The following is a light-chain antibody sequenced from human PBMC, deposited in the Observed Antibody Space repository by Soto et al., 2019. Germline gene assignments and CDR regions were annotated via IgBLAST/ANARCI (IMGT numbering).Light chain of an antibody. V-gene: IGKV1-5*01. J-gene: IGKJ5*01. Sequence: DIRITQSPSTLSASVEDRVTITCRASQSISSWLAWYQQKPGKAPKLLIYDASSLESGVPSRFSGSGSGTEFTLTTSSLQPDDFATYYCQQYNSYPTFGQGTRLEIK. CDR3: QQYNSYPT. CDR2: DAS. CDR1: QSISSW.